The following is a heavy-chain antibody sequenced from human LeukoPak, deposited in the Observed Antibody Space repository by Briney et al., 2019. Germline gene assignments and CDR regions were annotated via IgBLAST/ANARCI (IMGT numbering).Heavy chain of an antibody. CDR3: ARHSHQVIRGAFDV. Sequence: SETLSLTCTVSGGSFRTYCFSWIRQAPGKGLEWIGYIYYNGDTKYNPSLESRVIISQDTSKDQFSLALISVTAADTALYYCARHSHQVIRGAFDVWGQGTMVTVSS. D-gene: IGHD3-10*01. CDR1: GGSFRTYC. V-gene: IGHV4-59*08. CDR2: IYYNGDT. J-gene: IGHJ3*01.